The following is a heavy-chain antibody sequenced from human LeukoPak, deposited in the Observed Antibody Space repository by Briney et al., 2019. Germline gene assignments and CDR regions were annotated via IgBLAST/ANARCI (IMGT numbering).Heavy chain of an antibody. Sequence: GASVKVSCKASGYTFTSYGISWVRQAPGQGLEWMGWISAYNGNTNYAQKFQGRVTMTTDTSTSTAYMELRSLRSDDTAVYYCAREPSPPSNYYDSSGTGPYYFDYWGQGTLVTVSS. J-gene: IGHJ4*02. CDR3: AREPSPPSNYYDSSGTGPYYFDY. CDR1: GYTFTSYG. CDR2: ISAYNGNT. D-gene: IGHD3-22*01. V-gene: IGHV1-18*01.